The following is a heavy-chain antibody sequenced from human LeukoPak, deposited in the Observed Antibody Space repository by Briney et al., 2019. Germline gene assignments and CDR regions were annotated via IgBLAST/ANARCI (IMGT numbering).Heavy chain of an antibody. V-gene: IGHV4-39*07. J-gene: IGHJ4*02. CDR1: GVSLSSSSYY. CDR3: ARLVPPGSFDY. Sequence: ASETLSLTCSVSGVSLSSSSYYWAWIRQPPGKGLEWIANVYFSGSSYYSRSLKSRVTIPIDTSKNQFSLTLNSVTAADTAVYYCARLVPPGSFDYWGQGTLVTVSS. CDR2: VYFSGSS. D-gene: IGHD6-6*01.